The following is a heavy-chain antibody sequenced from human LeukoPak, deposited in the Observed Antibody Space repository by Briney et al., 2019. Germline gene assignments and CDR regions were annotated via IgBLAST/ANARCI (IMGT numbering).Heavy chain of an antibody. CDR1: GFTFSSYA. D-gene: IGHD3-16*01. J-gene: IGHJ4*02. Sequence: GGSLRLSCAASGFTFSSYAMHWVRQAPGKGLEWVAVISYDGSNKYYADSVKGRFTISRDNSKNTPYLQMNSLRAEDTAVYYCARDMGGVSDYWGQGTLVTVSS. CDR3: ARDMGGVSDY. V-gene: IGHV3-30*14. CDR2: ISYDGSNK.